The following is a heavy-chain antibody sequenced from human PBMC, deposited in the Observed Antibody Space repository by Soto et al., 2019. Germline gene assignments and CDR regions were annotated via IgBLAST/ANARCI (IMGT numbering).Heavy chain of an antibody. CDR2: IIPIFGTA. D-gene: IGHD3-3*01. Sequence: SVKVSCKASGGTFSSYAISWVRQAPGQGLEWMGGIIPIFGTANYAQKFQGRVTITADKSTSTAYKELSSLRSEDTAVYYCARVNDFTYYYYGMDVWGQGTTVTVSS. CDR3: ARVNDFTYYYYGMDV. J-gene: IGHJ6*02. V-gene: IGHV1-69*06. CDR1: GGTFSSYA.